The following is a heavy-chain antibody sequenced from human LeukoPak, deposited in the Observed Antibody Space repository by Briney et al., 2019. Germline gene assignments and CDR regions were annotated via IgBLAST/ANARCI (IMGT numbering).Heavy chain of an antibody. J-gene: IGHJ4*02. V-gene: IGHV3-66*01. Sequence: PGGSLRLSCAASGFTVSSNYMSWVRQAPGKGLEWVSVIYSGGSTYYADSVKGRFTISRDNSKNTLYLQMNSLRAEDTAVYYCARVSTRVYYDSSGDYWGQGTLVTVSS. D-gene: IGHD3-22*01. CDR3: ARVSTRVYYDSSGDY. CDR1: GFTVSSNY. CDR2: IYSGGST.